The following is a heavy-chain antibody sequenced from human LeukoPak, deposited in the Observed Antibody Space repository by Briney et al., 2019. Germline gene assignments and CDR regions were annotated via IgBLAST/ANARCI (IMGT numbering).Heavy chain of an antibody. CDR3: ARNYNGMSY. Sequence: QPGGSLRLSCVASGFAFTNYGMMWVRQAPGKGLVWVSYINDDGRSTTYADSVKGRFTISRDNAKNTLYLQMNSLRDDDTAMYYCARNYNGMSYWGQGTLVIVSS. CDR2: INDDGRST. D-gene: IGHD1-26*01. CDR1: GFAFTNYG. V-gene: IGHV3-74*01. J-gene: IGHJ4*02.